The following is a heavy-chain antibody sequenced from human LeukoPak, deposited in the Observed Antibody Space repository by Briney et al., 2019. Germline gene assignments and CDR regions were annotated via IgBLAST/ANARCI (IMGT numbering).Heavy chain of an antibody. Sequence: ASVKVSCKASGYTFTSYYMRWVRQAPGQGLEWIGIINPSGGSTSYAQKFQGRVTMTRDTSTSTVYMELSSLRSEDTAVYYCASGEYCSSTSCSPRIDAFDIWGQGTMVTVSS. CDR1: GYTFTSYY. J-gene: IGHJ3*02. CDR3: ASGEYCSSTSCSPRIDAFDI. D-gene: IGHD2-2*01. CDR2: INPSGGST. V-gene: IGHV1-46*01.